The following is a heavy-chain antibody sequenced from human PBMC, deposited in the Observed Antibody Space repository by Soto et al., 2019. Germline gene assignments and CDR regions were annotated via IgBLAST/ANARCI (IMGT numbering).Heavy chain of an antibody. D-gene: IGHD1-1*01. CDR2: IYPGDSDT. V-gene: IGHV5-51*01. CDR3: ASVKAGNFYYGMDV. J-gene: IGHJ6*02. Sequence: GGSLRLSCVVSGIELSKYNMNWVRQMPGKGLELMGIIYPGDSDTRYSPSFKGQVTISVDKSIRTACLQWSDLKASDTAIYYCASVKAGNFYYGMDVWGQGTPVTVSS. CDR1: GIELSKYN.